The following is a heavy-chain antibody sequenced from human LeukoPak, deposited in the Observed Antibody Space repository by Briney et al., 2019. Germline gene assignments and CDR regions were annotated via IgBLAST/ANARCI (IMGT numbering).Heavy chain of an antibody. D-gene: IGHD5-18*01. CDR3: AREAGYSYGYTFDF. Sequence: GGSLRLSCAASGFTVSSNYMSWVRQAPGKGLEWVSVIHSGGSTYYADSVKGRFTISRDNSKNTLYLQMNSLRAEDTAVYYCAREAGYSYGYTFDFWGQGTLVTVSS. CDR1: GFTVSSNY. CDR2: IHSGGST. V-gene: IGHV3-53*01. J-gene: IGHJ4*02.